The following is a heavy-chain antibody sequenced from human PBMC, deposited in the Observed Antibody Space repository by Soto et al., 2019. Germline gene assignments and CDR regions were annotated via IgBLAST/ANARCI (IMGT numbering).Heavy chain of an antibody. Sequence: PSETLSLTCTVSGGSISNGGYYGNWVRQHPGKGLEWIGYIHYSGSTWYNPSLESRVTISVDTSKDQFSLKLRSVTAADTAVYYCARVRGSGSYAAYYFDSWGQGTLVTVSS. J-gene: IGHJ4*01. CDR3: ARVRGSGSYAAYYFDS. V-gene: IGHV4-31*03. D-gene: IGHD3-10*01. CDR1: GGSISNGGYY. CDR2: IHYSGST.